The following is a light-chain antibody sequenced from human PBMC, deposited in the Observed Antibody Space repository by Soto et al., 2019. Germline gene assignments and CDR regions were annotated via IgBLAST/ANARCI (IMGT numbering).Light chain of an antibody. J-gene: IGLJ3*02. Sequence: QSALTQPPSASGTPGQRVTISCSGSSSNIVTNHVYWYQHLPGTAPKLLIYRNSLRPSGVPDRFSGSKSGTSASLAISGIRSEDEADYYCAAWDDSLSGWVFGGGTQLTVL. CDR1: SSNIVTNH. CDR3: AAWDDSLSGWV. V-gene: IGLV1-47*01. CDR2: RNS.